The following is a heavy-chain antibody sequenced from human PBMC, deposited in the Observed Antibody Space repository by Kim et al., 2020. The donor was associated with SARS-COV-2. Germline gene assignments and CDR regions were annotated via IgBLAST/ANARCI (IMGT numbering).Heavy chain of an antibody. J-gene: IGHJ2*01. Sequence: ASVKVSCKASGYTFTSYAMNWVRQAPGQGLEWMGWINTNTGNPTYAQGFTGRFVFSLDTSVSTAYLQISSLKAEDTAVYYCARIIAVAVSYWYFDLWGRGTLVTVSS. CDR2: INTNTGNP. D-gene: IGHD6-19*01. V-gene: IGHV7-4-1*02. CDR1: GYTFTSYA. CDR3: ARIIAVAVSYWYFDL.